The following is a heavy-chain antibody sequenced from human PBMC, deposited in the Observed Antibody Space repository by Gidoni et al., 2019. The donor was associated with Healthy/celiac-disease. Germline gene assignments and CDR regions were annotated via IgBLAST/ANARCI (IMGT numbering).Heavy chain of an antibody. CDR1: GGSLSSGSYY. J-gene: IGHJ2*01. V-gene: IGHV4-61*02. D-gene: IGHD3-16*02. Sequence: QVQLQESGPGLVKPSQTLSLTCTVSGGSLSSGSYYWSWIRQPAGKGLEWIGRIYTSGSTNYNPSLKSRVTISVDTSKNQFSLKLSSVTAADTAVYYCAREGDYVWGSYRSSYWYFDLWGRGTLVTVSS. CDR3: AREGDYVWGSYRSSYWYFDL. CDR2: IYTSGST.